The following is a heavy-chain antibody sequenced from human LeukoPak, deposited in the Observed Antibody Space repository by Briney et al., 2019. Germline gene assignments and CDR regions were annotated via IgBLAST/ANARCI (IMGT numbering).Heavy chain of an antibody. Sequence: PSETLSLTCAVYGGSFSGYYRSWIRQPPGKGLEWIGEINHSGSTNYNPSLKSRVTISVDTSKNQFSLKLSSVTAADTAVYYCARGRESGWLQSYYFDYWGQGTLVTVSS. CDR2: INHSGST. V-gene: IGHV4-34*01. D-gene: IGHD5-24*01. CDR1: GGSFSGYY. CDR3: ARGRESGWLQSYYFDY. J-gene: IGHJ4*02.